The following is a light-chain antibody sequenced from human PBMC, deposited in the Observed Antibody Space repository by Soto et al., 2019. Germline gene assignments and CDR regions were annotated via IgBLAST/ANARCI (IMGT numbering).Light chain of an antibody. CDR3: CSYAGSTTYVM. CDR1: SSDVGNYNL. V-gene: IGLV2-23*02. CDR2: EVS. J-gene: IGLJ3*02. Sequence: QSALTQPASVSVSPGQSITISCIGTSSDVGNYNLVSWDQLHPGEAPKLIIYEVSKRPSGVSNRFSGSKSDNAASLTISGLQAEDEAVYYCCSYAGSTTYVMFGGGTKLTVL.